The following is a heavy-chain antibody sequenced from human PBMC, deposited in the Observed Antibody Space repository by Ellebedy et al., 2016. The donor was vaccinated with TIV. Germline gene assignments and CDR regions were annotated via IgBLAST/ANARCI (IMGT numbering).Heavy chain of an antibody. V-gene: IGHV3-23*01. D-gene: IGHD4-17*01. J-gene: IGHJ4*02. Sequence: GGSLRLXXVVSGFNFNAHYMSWVRQAPGKGPEWVSSLSGSGGSTNYADSVRGRFTISRDNSKNTLYLQMHDLRVEDRGIYYCAILHPYARWGQGSLVTVSS. CDR1: GFNFNAHY. CDR2: LSGSGGST. CDR3: AILHPYAR.